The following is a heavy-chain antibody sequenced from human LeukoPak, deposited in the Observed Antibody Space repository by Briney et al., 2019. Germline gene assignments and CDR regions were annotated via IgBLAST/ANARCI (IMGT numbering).Heavy chain of an antibody. D-gene: IGHD3-22*01. J-gene: IGHJ4*02. V-gene: IGHV3-74*01. Sequence: PGGSLRLSCAASGFTFSSYWMHWVRQAPGKGLVWVSRINSDGSSTSYADSVKGRFTISRDNAKNTLYLQMNSLRAEDTAVYYCARDRYDSSGYHTLDDYWGQGTLVTVSS. CDR2: INSDGSST. CDR1: GFTFSSYW. CDR3: ARDRYDSSGYHTLDDY.